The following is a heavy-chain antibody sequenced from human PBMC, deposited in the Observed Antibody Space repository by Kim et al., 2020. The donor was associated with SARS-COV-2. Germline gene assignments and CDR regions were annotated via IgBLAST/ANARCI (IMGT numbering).Heavy chain of an antibody. Sequence: SETLSLTCTVSGGSISSYYWSWIRQPPGKGLEWIGYIYYSGSTNYNPSLKSRVTISVDTSKNQFSLKLSSVTAADTAVYYCARRTRGGAMVIDYWGQGTLVTVSS. V-gene: IGHV4-59*01. J-gene: IGHJ4*02. CDR3: ARRTRGGAMVIDY. D-gene: IGHD5-18*01. CDR1: GGSISSYY. CDR2: IYYSGST.